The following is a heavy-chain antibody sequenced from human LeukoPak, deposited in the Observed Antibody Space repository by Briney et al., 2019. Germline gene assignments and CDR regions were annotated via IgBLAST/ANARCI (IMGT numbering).Heavy chain of an antibody. CDR2: IYYSGST. Sequence: SETLSLTCTVSGGSISSYYWSWIRQPPGKGLEWIGYIYYSGSTNYNPSLKSRVTISVDTSKNQFSLKLSSVTAADTAVYYCARAGGPVNWFDPWGQGTLVTVSS. D-gene: IGHD3-16*01. J-gene: IGHJ5*02. V-gene: IGHV4-59*12. CDR1: GGSISSYY. CDR3: ARAGGPVNWFDP.